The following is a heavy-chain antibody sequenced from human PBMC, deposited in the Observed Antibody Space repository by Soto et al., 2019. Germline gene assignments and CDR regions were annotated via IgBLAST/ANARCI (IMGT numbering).Heavy chain of an antibody. Sequence: QVQLVQSGAEVKKPGASVKVSCKASGFTFSAYYIYWVRQAPGQGLEWIGWINRNSGGTNNAEKFQGRITMTRDTSTSTVYMELSALIPDDTAVYYCARSLLDEYRSSWRSASYGMDVWGQGTTVTVSS. V-gene: IGHV1-2*02. J-gene: IGHJ6*02. CDR3: ARSLLDEYRSSWRSASYGMDV. D-gene: IGHD2-2*01. CDR2: INRNSGGT. CDR1: GFTFSAYY.